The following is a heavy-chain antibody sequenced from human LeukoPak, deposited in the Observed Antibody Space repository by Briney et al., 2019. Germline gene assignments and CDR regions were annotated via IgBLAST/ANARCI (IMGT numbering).Heavy chain of an antibody. CDR2: IYPGDSDT. Sequence: GESLKISCKGSGYSFTSYWIGWVRQMPGKGREWMGIIYPGDSDTRYSPSCQGPATISADQTISTAYLQWSSLKASETAIYYCARWRQCLVRNYNQYYFDYGGQGTLVTVSS. J-gene: IGHJ4*02. D-gene: IGHD6-19*01. CDR3: ARWRQCLVRNYNQYYFDY. V-gene: IGHV5-51*01. CDR1: GYSFTSYW.